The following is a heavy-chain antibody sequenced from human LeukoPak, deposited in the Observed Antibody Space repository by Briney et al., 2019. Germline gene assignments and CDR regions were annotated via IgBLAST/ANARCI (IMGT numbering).Heavy chain of an antibody. CDR1: GGSISSYY. CDR2: IYYSGST. V-gene: IGHV4-59*01. J-gene: IGHJ4*02. D-gene: IGHD2/OR15-2a*01. CDR3: ARNSVDYFDY. Sequence: SETLSLTCTVSGGSISSYYWSWIRQPPGKRLEWIGYIYYSGSTNYNPSLKSRVTISVDTSKNQFSLKLSSVTAADTAVYYCARNSVDYFDYWGQGTLVTVSS.